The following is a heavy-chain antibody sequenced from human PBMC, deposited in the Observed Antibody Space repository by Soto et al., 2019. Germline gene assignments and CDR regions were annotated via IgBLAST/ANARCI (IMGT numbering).Heavy chain of an antibody. CDR2: IYYSGST. CDR3: ARDSGSGRSTFDY. J-gene: IGHJ4*02. D-gene: IGHD3-10*01. Sequence: SETLSLTCTVSGGSISSYYWSWVRQPPGKGLEWIGYIYYSGSTNYNPSLKSRVTISVDTSKNQFSLKLSSVTAADTAVYYCARDSGSGRSTFDYWGQGTLVTVSS. CDR1: GGSISSYY. V-gene: IGHV4-59*01.